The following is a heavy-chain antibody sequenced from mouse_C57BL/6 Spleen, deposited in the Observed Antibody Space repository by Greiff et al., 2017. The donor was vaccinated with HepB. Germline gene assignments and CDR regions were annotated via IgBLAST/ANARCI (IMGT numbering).Heavy chain of an antibody. D-gene: IGHD1-1*01. CDR2: IDPENGDT. V-gene: IGHV14-4*01. CDR1: GFNIKDDY. Sequence: EVQLQQSGAELVRPGASVKLSCTASGFNIKDDYMHWVKQRPEQGLEWIGWIDPENGDTEYASKFQGKATITADTSSNTAYLQLSSLTSEDTAVYYCTTPYYYGSSHPSWGQGTLVTVSA. J-gene: IGHJ3*01. CDR3: TTPYYYGSSHPS.